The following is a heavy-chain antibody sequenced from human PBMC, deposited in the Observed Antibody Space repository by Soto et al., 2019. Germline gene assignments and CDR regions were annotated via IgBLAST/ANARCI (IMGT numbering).Heavy chain of an antibody. Sequence: EASVKVSCKASGGTFSSYAISWVRQAPGQGLEWMGGIIPIFGTANYAQKFQGRVTITADESTSTAYMELSSLRSEDTAVYYCARVAYDILTGYDAPNYYYYGMDVWGQGTTVTVSS. D-gene: IGHD3-9*01. CDR2: IIPIFGTA. J-gene: IGHJ6*02. V-gene: IGHV1-69*13. CDR1: GGTFSSYA. CDR3: ARVAYDILTGYDAPNYYYYGMDV.